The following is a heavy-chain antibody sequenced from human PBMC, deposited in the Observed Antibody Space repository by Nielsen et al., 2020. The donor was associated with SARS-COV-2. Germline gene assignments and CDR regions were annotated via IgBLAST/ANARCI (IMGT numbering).Heavy chain of an antibody. CDR1: GFTFSSYS. CDR3: ARDQITMVRGVIDY. V-gene: IGHV3-21*01. D-gene: IGHD3-10*01. CDR2: ISSSSSYI. Sequence: GGSLRLSCAVSGFTFSSYSMNWVRQAPGGGLEWVSSISSSSSYIYYADSVKGRFTISRDNAKNSLYLQMDSLRAEDTAVYYCARDQITMVRGVIDYWGQGTLVTVSS. J-gene: IGHJ4*02.